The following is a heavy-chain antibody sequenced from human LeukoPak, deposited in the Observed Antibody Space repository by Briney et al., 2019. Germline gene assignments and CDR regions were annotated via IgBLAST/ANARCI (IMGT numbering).Heavy chain of an antibody. J-gene: IGHJ4*02. D-gene: IGHD5-24*01. CDR1: GFTFSSYW. CDR3: ASRWPTPGDFDY. CDR2: INSDGSST. V-gene: IGHV3-74*01. Sequence: GGSLRLSCAASGFTFSSYWMHWVRQAPGKGLVWVSRINSDGSSTSYADSVKGRFTISRDNAKNTLYLQMNSLRAEDTAVYYCASRWPTPGDFDYWGQGTLVTVSS.